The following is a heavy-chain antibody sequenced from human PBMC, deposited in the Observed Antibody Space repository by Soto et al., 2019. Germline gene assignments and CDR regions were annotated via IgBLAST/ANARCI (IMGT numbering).Heavy chain of an antibody. D-gene: IGHD2-21*01. CDR1: GYTFTSYG. J-gene: IGHJ5*02. V-gene: IGHV1-18*01. CDR2: ISAYNGNT. Sequence: ASVKVSCKASGYTFTSYGISWVRQAPGQGLEWMGWISAYNGNTNYAQKLQGRVTMTTDTSTSTAYMELRSLRSDDTAVYYCARDRPTEVIASNWFDPWGQGTQVTVSS. CDR3: ARDRPTEVIASNWFDP.